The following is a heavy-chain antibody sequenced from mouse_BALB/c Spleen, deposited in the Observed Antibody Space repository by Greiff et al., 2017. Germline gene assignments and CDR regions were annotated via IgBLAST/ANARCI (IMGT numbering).Heavy chain of an antibody. V-gene: IGHV3-2*02. CDR3: ARNYGSSPHFDY. CDR2: ISYSGST. D-gene: IGHD1-1*01. J-gene: IGHJ2*01. CDR1: GYSIPSDYA. Sequence: EVQLVESGPGLVKPSQSLSLPCTVPGYSIPSDYAWHWIRQFPGNKLEWMGYISYSGSTTYNPSLKSRITITRDTSKNQFYLQLNSVTTEDTATYYGARNYGSSPHFDYWGQGTTLTVSA.